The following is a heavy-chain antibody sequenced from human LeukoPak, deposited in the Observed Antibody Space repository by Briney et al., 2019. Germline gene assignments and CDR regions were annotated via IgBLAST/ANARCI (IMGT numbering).Heavy chain of an antibody. CDR1: GFTFDDYA. CDR2: ISGSGGST. V-gene: IGHV3-23*01. CDR3: AKDGSFRGATYFDY. J-gene: IGHJ4*02. Sequence: PGRSLRLSCVASGFTFDDYAMHWVRQAPGKGLEWVSAISGSGGSTYYADSVKGRFTISRDNSKNTLYLQMNSLRAEDTAVYYCAKDGSFRGATYFDYWGQGTLVTVSS. D-gene: IGHD1-26*01.